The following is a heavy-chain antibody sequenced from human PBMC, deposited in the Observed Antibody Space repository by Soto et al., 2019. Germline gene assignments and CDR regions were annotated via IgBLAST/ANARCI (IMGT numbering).Heavy chain of an antibody. V-gene: IGHV3-48*02. CDR2: ISRSSTGI. CDR3: ARAVTWGLDV. D-gene: IGHD3-10*01. CDR1: GFTFSLYS. Sequence: EVQLVESGGGLVQPGGSLRLSCAASGFTFSLYSMSWVRQAPGKGLEWVSYISRSSTGIHYADSVKGRFTISRDDATNSMHRKMNSLRDGDTAVYYCARAVTWGLDVWGQGTTFSISS. J-gene: IGHJ6*02.